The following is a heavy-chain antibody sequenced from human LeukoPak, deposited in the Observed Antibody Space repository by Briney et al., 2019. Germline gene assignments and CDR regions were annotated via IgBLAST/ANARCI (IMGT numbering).Heavy chain of an antibody. D-gene: IGHD3-10*01. CDR2: IIHSGAT. CDR1: GGSFSDYY. V-gene: IGHV4-34*01. Sequence: SETLSLTCGASGGSFSDYYWSWIRQPPGKGLEWIGEIIHSGATSSSPSLKSRVTISMDTSKNQFSLKLSSVTAADTAVYYCARGDYYDSGSREFDYWGQGTLVTVSS. CDR3: ARGDYYDSGSREFDY. J-gene: IGHJ4*02.